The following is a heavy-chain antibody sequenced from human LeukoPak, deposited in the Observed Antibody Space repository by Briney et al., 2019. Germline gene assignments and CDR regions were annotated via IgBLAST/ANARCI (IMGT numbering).Heavy chain of an antibody. CDR3: VRSFYGDHPY. CDR2: VGTSGHT. J-gene: IGHJ4*02. Sequence: TGGSLRLSCAASGFTLSTYDMHWVRQGPGEGLEWVAAVGTSGHTFYPDSVKGQFTISRENARNSGYLQMNSLRAGDTAVYYWVRSFYGDHPYWGQGTVVTVFS. V-gene: IGHV3-13*01. D-gene: IGHD4-17*01. CDR1: GFTLSTYD.